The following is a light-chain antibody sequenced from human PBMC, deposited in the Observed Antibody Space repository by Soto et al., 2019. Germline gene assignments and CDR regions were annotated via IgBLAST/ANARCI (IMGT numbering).Light chain of an antibody. V-gene: IGLV2-8*01. J-gene: IGLJ1*01. Sequence: QSVLTQPPSPSGAPGQSVTISCAGTINDVGGYNYVSWYQQHPGKVPQLMIYRVTKRPSGVPDRFSASKSDTTASLTISGLQAEGEGDYYCMSYAGGNRFVFGTGTKVTVL. CDR1: INDVGGYNY. CDR2: RVT. CDR3: MSYAGGNRFV.